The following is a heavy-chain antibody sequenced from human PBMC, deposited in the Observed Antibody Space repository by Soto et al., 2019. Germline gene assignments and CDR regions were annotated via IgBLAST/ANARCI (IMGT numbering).Heavy chain of an antibody. CDR2: VNTDGSDT. J-gene: IGHJ4*02. CDR1: GFTFTKSW. D-gene: IGHD6-19*01. CDR3: AREQSVSGPPTFHY. V-gene: IGHV3-74*01. Sequence: EVQLIESGGGLVQPGGSLRLSCAASGFTFTKSWMHWVRQTPGKGLEWVSRVNTDGSDTIYAGSVKGRFTISRDNAKNTLYLQTNSLTAEDTAMYYCAREQSVSGPPTFHYWGQGALVTVSS.